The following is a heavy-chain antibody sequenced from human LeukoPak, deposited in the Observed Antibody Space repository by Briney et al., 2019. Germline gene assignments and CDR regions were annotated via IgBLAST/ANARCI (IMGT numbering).Heavy chain of an antibody. V-gene: IGHV4-30-2*01. J-gene: IGHJ6*03. CDR1: GGSISSGGYY. Sequence: PSQTLSLTCTVSGGSISSGGYYWSWIRQPPGKGLEWIGYIYHSGSTYYNPSLKSRVTISVDRSKNQFSLKLSSVTAADTAVYYCARVYCSSTSCSWAYYYYMDVWGKGTTVTVSS. CDR3: ARVYCSSTSCSWAYYYYMDV. D-gene: IGHD2-2*01. CDR2: IYHSGST.